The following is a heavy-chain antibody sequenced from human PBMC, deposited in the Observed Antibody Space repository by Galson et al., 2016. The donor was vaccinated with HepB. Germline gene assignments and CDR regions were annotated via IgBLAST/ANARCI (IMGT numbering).Heavy chain of an antibody. V-gene: IGHV3-23*01. D-gene: IGHD3-16*01. CDR1: GFTFSRYG. J-gene: IGHJ4*02. Sequence: SLRLSCAASGFTFSRYGMHWVRQAPGKGLEWVSAIGWSYDTYYADSVRGRFTISRDNSKNTLYLQMDSLRADDTAVYYCAKHIDVRGRAFEYWGQGTLVTVSS. CDR3: AKHIDVRGRAFEY. CDR2: IGWSYDT.